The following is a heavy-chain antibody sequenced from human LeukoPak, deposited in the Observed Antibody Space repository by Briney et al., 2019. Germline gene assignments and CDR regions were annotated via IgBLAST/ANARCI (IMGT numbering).Heavy chain of an antibody. V-gene: IGHV1-46*01. D-gene: IGHD6-13*01. CDR3: ASALPQSSWYFN. J-gene: IGHJ4*02. Sequence: ASVKVSCKASGYTFTSYYMHWVRQAPGQGLEWVGIINPSGGSTSYAQKFQGRVTMTRDTSTSTVYMELGSLRSEDTAVYYCASALPQSSWYFNWGQGTLVTVSS. CDR2: INPSGGST. CDR1: GYTFTSYY.